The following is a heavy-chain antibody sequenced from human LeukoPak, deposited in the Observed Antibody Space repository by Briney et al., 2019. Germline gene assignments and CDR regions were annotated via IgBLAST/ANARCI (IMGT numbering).Heavy chain of an antibody. CDR3: ARSFGYSSSWYIYYYYGMDV. D-gene: IGHD6-13*01. CDR2: IYTSGST. V-gene: IGHV4-4*07. CDR1: SGSISSYY. J-gene: IGHJ6*02. Sequence: SETLSLTCTVSSGSISSYYWSWIRQPAGKGLEWIGRIYTSGSTNYNPSLKSRVTMSVDTSKNQFSLKLSSVTAADTAVYYCARSFGYSSSWYIYYYYGMDVWGQGTTVTVSS.